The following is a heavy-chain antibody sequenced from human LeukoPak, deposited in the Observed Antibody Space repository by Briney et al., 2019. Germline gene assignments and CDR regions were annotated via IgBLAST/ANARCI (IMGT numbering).Heavy chain of an antibody. V-gene: IGHV4-38-2*01. CDR2: IYHSGST. D-gene: IGHD6-13*01. J-gene: IGHJ5*02. CDR3: ARHGPESSSWPNWFDP. Sequence: SETLSLTCAVFGYSISSGYSWGWIRQPPGKGLEWIGSIYHSGSTYYNPSLKSRVTLSVDTSKNQFSLKLSSVTAADTAVYYCARHGPESSSWPNWFDPWGQGTLVTVSS. CDR1: GYSISSGYS.